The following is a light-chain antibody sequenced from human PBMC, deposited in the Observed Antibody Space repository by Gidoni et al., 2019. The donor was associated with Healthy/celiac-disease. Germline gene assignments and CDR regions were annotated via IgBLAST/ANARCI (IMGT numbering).Light chain of an antibody. Sequence: QSVLTQPPAVDGAPGQRVTISCTGSSANIGAGYDVHWYQQLPGTAPKLLIYGNSTRPSGVPALFAGSTSAPSASLAITGLQSADEADYYFQSYDSCLSGYVFGTGTKFTVL. V-gene: IGLV1-40*01. J-gene: IGLJ1*01. CDR1: SANIGAGYD. CDR2: GNS. CDR3: QSYDSCLSGYV.